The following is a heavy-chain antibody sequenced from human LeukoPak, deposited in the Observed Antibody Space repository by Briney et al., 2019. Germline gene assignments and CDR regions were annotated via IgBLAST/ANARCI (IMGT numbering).Heavy chain of an antibody. Sequence: SETLSLTCAVYGGPFSGYYWSWIRHPPGKGLEWIGEINHSGSTNYNPSLKSRVTISVDTSKNQFCLKLSSVTAADTAAYYCARCHLYYYYMDVWGKGTTVTISS. V-gene: IGHV4-34*01. CDR2: INHSGST. CDR3: ARCHLYYYYMDV. J-gene: IGHJ6*03. CDR1: GGPFSGYY.